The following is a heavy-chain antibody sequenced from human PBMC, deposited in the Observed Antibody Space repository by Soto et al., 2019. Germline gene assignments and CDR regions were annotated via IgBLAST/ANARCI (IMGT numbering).Heavy chain of an antibody. CDR2: IYYSGST. CDR3: ASNRYGMDV. Sequence: PPETLSPTCTVSSGSISSYYWSWIRQPPGKGLEWIGYIYYSGSTNYNPSLKSRVTISVDTSKNQFSLKLSSVTAADTAMYYCASNRYGMDVWGQGTTVTVSS. V-gene: IGHV4-59*01. CDR1: SGSISSYY. J-gene: IGHJ6*02.